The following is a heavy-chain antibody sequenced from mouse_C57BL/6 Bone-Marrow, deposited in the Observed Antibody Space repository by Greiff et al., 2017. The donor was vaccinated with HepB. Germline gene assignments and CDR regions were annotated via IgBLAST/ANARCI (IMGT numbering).Heavy chain of an antibody. V-gene: IGHV2-6-2*01. J-gene: IGHJ4*01. CDR1: GFSLTSYG. Sequence: QVQLKESGPVLVAPSQSLSITCTVSGFSLTSYGVHWVRQPPGKGLEWLVVIWSDGSTTYNSALKSRLSISKDNSKSQVFLKMNSLQTDDTAMYYCARHNYSTGAMDYWGQGTSVTVSS. CDR2: IWSDGST. D-gene: IGHD2-5*01. CDR3: ARHNYSTGAMDY.